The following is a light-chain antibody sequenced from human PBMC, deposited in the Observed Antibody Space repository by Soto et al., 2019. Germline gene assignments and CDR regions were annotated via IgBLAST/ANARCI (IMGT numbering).Light chain of an antibody. CDR3: QVWDSSTHVV. Sequence: SYELTQPLSVSVALGQTARITCGGTNIGSKNVHWYQQKPGQAPVLVIYMDYNRPSGIPERFSGSNSVNTATLSISRAQAGDEADYYCQVWDSSTHVVFGGGTKVTVL. J-gene: IGLJ2*01. V-gene: IGLV3-9*01. CDR1: NIGSKN. CDR2: MDY.